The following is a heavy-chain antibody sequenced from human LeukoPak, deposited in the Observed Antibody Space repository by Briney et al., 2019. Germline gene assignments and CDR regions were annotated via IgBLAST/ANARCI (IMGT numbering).Heavy chain of an antibody. V-gene: IGHV4-59*01. CDR1: GGSISSYY. CDR2: IYYSGST. J-gene: IGHJ4*02. Sequence: PSETLSLTCTVSGGSISSYYWSWIRQPPGKGLEWIGYIYYSGSTNYNPSLKSRVTISVDTSKNQFSLKLSSVTAADTAVYYCAGGGAGYYSGGSCYYFDYWGQGTLVTVSS. CDR3: AGGGAGYYSGGSCYYFDY. D-gene: IGHD2-15*01.